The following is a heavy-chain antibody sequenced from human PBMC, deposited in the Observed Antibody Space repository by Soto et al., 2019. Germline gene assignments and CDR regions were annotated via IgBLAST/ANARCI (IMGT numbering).Heavy chain of an antibody. J-gene: IGHJ6*02. V-gene: IGHV3-15*07. CDR2: IKSKTDGGTT. CDR3: TTRTYGMDV. Sequence: EVQLVESGGGLVKPGGSLRLSCAASGFTFSNAWMNWVRQAPGKGLEWVGCIKSKTDGGTTDYAAPVKGRFTISRDDSKNTLYLQMNSLKTEDTAVYYCTTRTYGMDVWGQGTTVTVSS. CDR1: GFTFSNAW.